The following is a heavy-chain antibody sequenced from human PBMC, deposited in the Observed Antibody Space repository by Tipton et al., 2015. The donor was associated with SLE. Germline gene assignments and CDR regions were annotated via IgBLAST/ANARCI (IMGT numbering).Heavy chain of an antibody. Sequence: LRLSCAASGFTFSNAWMSWIRQPPGKGLEWIGEINHSGSTNYNPSLKSRVTISVDTSKNQFSLKLSSVTAADTAVYYCARESSGWYFDYWGQGTLVTVSS. V-gene: IGHV4-34*01. J-gene: IGHJ4*02. CDR2: INHSGST. CDR1: GFTFSNAW. D-gene: IGHD6-19*01. CDR3: ARESSGWYFDY.